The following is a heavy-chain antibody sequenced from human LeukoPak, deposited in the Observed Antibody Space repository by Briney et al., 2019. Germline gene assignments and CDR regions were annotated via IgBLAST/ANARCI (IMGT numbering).Heavy chain of an antibody. CDR1: GFTFSSYW. CDR3: AKDRVVYCSSTSCYYFDY. J-gene: IGHJ4*02. Sequence: PGGSLRLSCAASGFTFSSYWMSWVRQAPGKGLYWVAHTSQDGSEKYYVDSVKGRFTISRDNSKNTLYLQMNSLRAEDTAVYYCAKDRVVYCSSTSCYYFDYWGQGTLVTVSS. CDR2: TSQDGSEK. V-gene: IGHV3-7*01. D-gene: IGHD2-2*01.